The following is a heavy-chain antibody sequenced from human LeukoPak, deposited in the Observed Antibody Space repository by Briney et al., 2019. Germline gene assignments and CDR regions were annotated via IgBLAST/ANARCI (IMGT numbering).Heavy chain of an antibody. CDR1: GFTFSSYS. CDR2: ISDTGGTT. J-gene: IGHJ4*02. V-gene: IGHV3-23*01. CDR3: ARAAMVRGVDYFDY. Sequence: GGSLRLSCAASGFTFSSYSMAWVRQAPGMGLEWVSVISDTGGTTYYADSVKGRFTISRDNSKNTLYLQMNSLRAEDTAVYFYARAAMVRGVDYFDYWGQGTLVTVSS. D-gene: IGHD3-10*01.